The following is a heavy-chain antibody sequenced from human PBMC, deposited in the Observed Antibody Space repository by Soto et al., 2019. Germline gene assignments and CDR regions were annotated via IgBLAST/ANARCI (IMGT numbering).Heavy chain of an antibody. D-gene: IGHD6-13*01. CDR2: IWNDGSNN. CDR3: AGRQIPPPTRGAANARGGMDV. CDR1: GFTFNNYG. Sequence: QVQLVEPGGGVVQPGRSLRLSCAASGFTFNNYGMHWVRQAPGKGLEWLAGIWNDGSNNYYANSVKGRFTISRDNSKNTLYLEMSSLRAEDTAVYYWAGRQIPPPTRGAANARGGMDVWGQGTTWTVSS. V-gene: IGHV3-33*01. J-gene: IGHJ6*02.